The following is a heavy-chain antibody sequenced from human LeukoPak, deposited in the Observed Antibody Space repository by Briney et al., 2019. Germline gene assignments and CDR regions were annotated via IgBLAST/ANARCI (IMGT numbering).Heavy chain of an antibody. CDR3: ARERTLTSCYDY. J-gene: IGHJ4*02. V-gene: IGHV1-2*02. D-gene: IGHD2-15*01. CDR1: GYTFTGYY. Sequence: ASVKVSCKASGYTFTGYYMHWVRQALGQGLEWMGWINPNSGGTNYAQKFRGRVTMTRDTSISTAYMELSRLRSDDTAVYYCARERTLTSCYDYWGQGTLVTVSS. CDR2: INPNSGGT.